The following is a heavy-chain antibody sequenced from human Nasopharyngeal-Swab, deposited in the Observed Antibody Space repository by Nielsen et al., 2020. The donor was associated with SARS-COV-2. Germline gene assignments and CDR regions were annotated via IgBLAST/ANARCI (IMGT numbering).Heavy chain of an antibody. CDR2: ISSSSSTI. D-gene: IGHD3-10*01. V-gene: IGHV3-48*04. CDR3: ASYKMGIDY. J-gene: IGHJ4*02. Sequence: VRQAPGKGLEWVSYISSSSSTIYYADSVKGRFTISRDNAKNSLYLQMNSLRAEDTAVYYCASYKMGIDYWGQGTLVTVSS.